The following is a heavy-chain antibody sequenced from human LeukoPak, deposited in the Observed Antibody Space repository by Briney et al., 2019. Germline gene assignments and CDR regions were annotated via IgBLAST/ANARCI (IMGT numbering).Heavy chain of an antibody. D-gene: IGHD5-18*01. CDR1: GGSISSGGYS. V-gene: IGHV4-30-2*01. Sequence: SETLSLTRAVSGGSISSGGYSWSWIRQPPGKGLEWIGYIYHSGSTYYNPSLKSRVTISVDRSKNQFSLKLSSVTAADTAVYYCAREGGYSYGYNWFDPWGQGTLVTVSS. J-gene: IGHJ5*02. CDR2: IYHSGST. CDR3: AREGGYSYGYNWFDP.